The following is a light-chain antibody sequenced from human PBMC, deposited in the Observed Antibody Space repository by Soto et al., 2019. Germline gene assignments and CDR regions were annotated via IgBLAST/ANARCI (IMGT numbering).Light chain of an antibody. CDR1: SSNIGAGYD. CDR3: ASFGGTDNFVL. J-gene: IGLJ2*01. CDR2: GNS. Sequence: QSVLTQPPSVSGAPGQRVTISCTGSSSNIGAGYDVHWYQQLPGTAPKLLIHGNSYRPSGVPDRFSGSKSGNTASLTVSGLQAEDEADYHCASFGGTDNFVLFGGGTKLTVL. V-gene: IGLV1-40*01.